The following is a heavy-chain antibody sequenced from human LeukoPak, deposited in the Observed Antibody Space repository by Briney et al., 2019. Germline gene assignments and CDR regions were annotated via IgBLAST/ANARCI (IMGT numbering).Heavy chain of an antibody. CDR1: GGSFSGYY. Sequence: PSETLSLTCAVYGGSFSGYYWSWLRQPPGKGREWIGEINHSGSTNYNPSLKSRVTITVDTSKNQFSLKLSSVTAADTAVYYCARGLGYDILTGYCLFAFDIGGQGTMVTVSA. J-gene: IGHJ3*02. D-gene: IGHD3-9*01. V-gene: IGHV4-34*01. CDR3: ARGLGYDILTGYCLFAFDI. CDR2: INHSGST.